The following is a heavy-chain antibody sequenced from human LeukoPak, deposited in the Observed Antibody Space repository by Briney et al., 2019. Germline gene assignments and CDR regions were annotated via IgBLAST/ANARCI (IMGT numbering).Heavy chain of an antibody. CDR2: IYPGDSDT. Sequence: GESLKISCKGSGYSFTSYWIAWVRQMPGKGLEWMGIIYPGDSDTRYSPSFQGQVTISADKSITTAYLQWSSLKASDTAMYYCARRHYYGSGSYYKANDAFDIWGQGTMVTVSS. CDR1: GYSFTSYW. V-gene: IGHV5-51*01. D-gene: IGHD3-10*01. CDR3: ARRHYYGSGSYYKANDAFDI. J-gene: IGHJ3*02.